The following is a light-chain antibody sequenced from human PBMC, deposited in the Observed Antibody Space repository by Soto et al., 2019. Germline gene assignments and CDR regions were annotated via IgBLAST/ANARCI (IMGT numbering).Light chain of an antibody. CDR3: QLYGSSPPFT. Sequence: DIVLTLSPGTLSLSPGERATLSCRSSKSISSWDLTSYQQKPGQAPSILISGASTRATGSPDRCSGSGSGTDFTLTISRLEPEDFAVEFCQLYGSSPPFTFGQGTKVEI. CDR2: GAS. CDR1: KSISSWD. J-gene: IGKJ2*01. V-gene: IGKV3-20*01.